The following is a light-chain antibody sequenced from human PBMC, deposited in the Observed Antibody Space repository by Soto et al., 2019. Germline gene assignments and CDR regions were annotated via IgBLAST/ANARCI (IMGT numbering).Light chain of an antibody. J-gene: IGLJ2*01. CDR2: DVT. V-gene: IGLV2-11*01. CDR3: CSYAGSPYVV. CDR1: SSDVGGYNY. Sequence: QSALTQPRSVSGSPGQSVSISCTGTSSDVGGYNYVSWYQQHPGKAPKLMIYDVTERPSGVPDRFSGSKSGNTASLTISGLQSEDEADYYCCSYAGSPYVVFGGGTKLTVL.